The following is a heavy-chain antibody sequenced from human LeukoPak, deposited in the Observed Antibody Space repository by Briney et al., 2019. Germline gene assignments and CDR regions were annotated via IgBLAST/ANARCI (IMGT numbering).Heavy chain of an antibody. J-gene: IGHJ4*02. CDR2: INPNSGGT. Sequence: GASVKVSCKASGYTFTGYYMHWVRQAPGQGLEWMGWINPNSGGTNYAQKFQGRVTMTRDTSISTAYMELSRLRSDHTAVYYCARGSSRYYCSGYWKFDYWGQGTLVTVSS. CDR1: GYTFTGYY. CDR3: ARGSSRYYCSGYWKFDY. D-gene: IGHD3-22*01. V-gene: IGHV1-2*02.